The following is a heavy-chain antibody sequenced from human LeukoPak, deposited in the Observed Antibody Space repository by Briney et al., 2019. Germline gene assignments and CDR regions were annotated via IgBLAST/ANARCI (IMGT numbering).Heavy chain of an antibody. V-gene: IGHV1-2*02. CDR1: GFYFIGYY. J-gene: IGHJ4*02. CDR3: ATDPGHSGMDY. CDR2: INPQSGGT. Sequence: ASVKVSCKTSGFYFIGYYIHWVRQAPGQGLDWMGWINPQSGGTKYAQKFQDRVTMTSDTSISTAYMELSSLRSDDTAVYYCATDPGHSGMDYWGQGSLVTVSS. D-gene: IGHD3-10*01.